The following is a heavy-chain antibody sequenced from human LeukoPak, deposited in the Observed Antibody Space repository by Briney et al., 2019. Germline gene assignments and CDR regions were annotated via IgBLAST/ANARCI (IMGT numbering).Heavy chain of an antibody. Sequence: PSETLSLTCTVSGGSISSGSYYWSWIRQPAGKGLEWIGYIYYSGSANYNPSLKSRVTISVDTSKNQFSLKLSSVTAADTAVYYCARGLVSQYYYYYYMDVWGKGTTVTVSS. J-gene: IGHJ6*03. V-gene: IGHV4-61*10. CDR3: ARGLVSQYYYYYYMDV. CDR2: IYYSGSA. D-gene: IGHD2-8*01. CDR1: GGSISSGSYY.